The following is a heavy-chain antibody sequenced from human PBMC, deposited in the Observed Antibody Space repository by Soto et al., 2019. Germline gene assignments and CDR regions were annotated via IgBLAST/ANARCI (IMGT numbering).Heavy chain of an antibody. V-gene: IGHV4-4*02. Sequence: QVQLQESGPGLVQPAGTLSLTCTVSGGSVTSRNWWIWIRQPPGKGLEWIGAIHHSGTTDYNPSLKRRATISVDKSKNRFCLRLTSVTAADTALYYCARQELELDWFDPWGQGTLVSVSS. CDR3: ARQELELDWFDP. J-gene: IGHJ5*02. CDR2: IHHSGTT. D-gene: IGHD1-7*01. CDR1: GGSVTSRNW.